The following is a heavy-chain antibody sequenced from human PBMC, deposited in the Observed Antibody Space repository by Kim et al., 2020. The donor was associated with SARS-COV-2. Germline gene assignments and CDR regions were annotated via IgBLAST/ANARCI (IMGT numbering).Heavy chain of an antibody. Sequence: SETLSLTCTVSGGSISSYYWSWIRQPPGKGLEWIGYIYYSGSTNYNPSLKSRVTISVDTSKNQFSLKLSSVTAADTAVYYCAREGRHFAFDLWGRGTLVTVSS. D-gene: IGHD3-3*02. CDR1: GGSISSYY. V-gene: IGHV4-59*13. CDR2: IYYSGST. J-gene: IGHJ2*01. CDR3: AREGRHFAFDL.